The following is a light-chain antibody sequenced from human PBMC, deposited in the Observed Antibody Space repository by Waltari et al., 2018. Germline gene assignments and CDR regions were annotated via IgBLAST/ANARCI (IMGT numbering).Light chain of an antibody. J-gene: IGLJ2*01. V-gene: IGLV1-51*01. CDR1: FSNIGNNY. Sequence: QSILTQPPSVSAAPGQKVTISCSGGFSNIGNNYVAWYQQLPGTAPKLLIFDNNKRPSGIPDRFSGSKSGTSGTLGITGLQTGDEAVYYCAAWDSTLDIVLFGGGTKLTVL. CDR2: DNN. CDR3: AAWDSTLDIVL.